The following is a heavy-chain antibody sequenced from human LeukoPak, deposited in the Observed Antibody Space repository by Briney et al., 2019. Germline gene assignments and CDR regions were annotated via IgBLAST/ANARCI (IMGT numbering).Heavy chain of an antibody. Sequence: KSSETLSLTCTVSGGSISSGGYYWSWIRQHPGKGLEWIGYIYYSGSTYYNPSLKSRVTISVDSSKNQFSLKLSSVTAADTAVYYCARDLKYCSGGSCYSEGFDLWGRGTLVTVSS. CDR2: IYYSGST. J-gene: IGHJ2*01. D-gene: IGHD2-15*01. V-gene: IGHV4-31*03. CDR1: GGSISSGGYY. CDR3: ARDLKYCSGGSCYSEGFDL.